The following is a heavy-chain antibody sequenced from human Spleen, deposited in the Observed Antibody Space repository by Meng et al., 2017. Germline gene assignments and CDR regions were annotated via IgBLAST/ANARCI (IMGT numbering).Heavy chain of an antibody. J-gene: IGHJ4*02. CDR2: IYSSGST. V-gene: IGHV4-31*03. CDR3: ARDLQSSSWYYFDC. D-gene: IGHD6-13*01. CDR1: GGSTSSGGYY. Sequence: VQLQQSGPGLVKPSQTLSLTCTISGGSTSSGGYYWSWIRQHPGKGLEWIGYIYSSGSTYYNPSLKSRVAISVDTSKNQFSLKLSSVTAADTAVYYCARDLQSSSWYYFDCWGRGTLVTVSS.